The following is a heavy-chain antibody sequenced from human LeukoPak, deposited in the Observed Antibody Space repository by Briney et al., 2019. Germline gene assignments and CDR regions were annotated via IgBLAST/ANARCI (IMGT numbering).Heavy chain of an antibody. V-gene: IGHV5-51*01. CDR2: VYPGDSDT. CDR3: ARLRAAYSSSLQGVYYFDY. Sequence: GESLKISCKGSGYSFTNYWIGWVRQMPGKGLDWMGIVYPGDSDTKYSPSFQGQVTISADKSISTAYLQWSSLKASDTAMYYCARLRAAYSSSLQGVYYFDYWGQGTLVTVSS. D-gene: IGHD6-6*01. J-gene: IGHJ4*02. CDR1: GYSFTNYW.